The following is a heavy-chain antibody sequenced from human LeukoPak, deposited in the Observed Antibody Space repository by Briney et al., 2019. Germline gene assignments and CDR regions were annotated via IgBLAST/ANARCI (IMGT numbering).Heavy chain of an antibody. J-gene: IGHJ6*03. CDR1: GGSFSGYY. D-gene: IGHD5-18*01. CDR3: ARQLEYSYGPFYYYYYMDV. CDR2: INHSGST. Sequence: PSETLSLTCAVYGGSFSGYYWSWIRQPPGKGLEWIGEINHSGSTNYNPSLKSRVTISVDTSKDQFSLKLSSVTAADTAVYYCARQLEYSYGPFYYYYYMDVWGKGTTVTISS. V-gene: IGHV4-34*01.